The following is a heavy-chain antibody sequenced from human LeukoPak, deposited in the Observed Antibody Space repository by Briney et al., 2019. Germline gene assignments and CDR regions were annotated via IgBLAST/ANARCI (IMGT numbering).Heavy chain of an antibody. Sequence: SETLSLTCAVYGGSFSGYYWSWIRQPPGKGLEWIGEINHSGSTNYNPSLKSRVTISVDTSKNRFSLKLSSVTAADTAVYYCATHPPDYCSSTSCSDYWGQGTLVIVSS. CDR3: ATHPPDYCSSTSCSDY. CDR1: GGSFSGYY. V-gene: IGHV4-34*01. CDR2: INHSGST. J-gene: IGHJ4*02. D-gene: IGHD2-2*01.